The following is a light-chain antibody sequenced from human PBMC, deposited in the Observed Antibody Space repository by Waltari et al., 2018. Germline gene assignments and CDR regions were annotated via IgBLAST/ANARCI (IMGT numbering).Light chain of an antibody. J-gene: IGLJ2*01. CDR1: SSNIGSNP. CDR2: RNK. Sequence: QSVLTQPPSASGTPGQRVTISCSGSSSNIGSNPVNWYQQLPGTAPKLLIYRNKQRPSGVPDRFSGAKSGTSASLAISGLQSEDEADYYCAAWDDSLNGPVFGGGTKLTVL. V-gene: IGLV1-44*01. CDR3: AAWDDSLNGPV.